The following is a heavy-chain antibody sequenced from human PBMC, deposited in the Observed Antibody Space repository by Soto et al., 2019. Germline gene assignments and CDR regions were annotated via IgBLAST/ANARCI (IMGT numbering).Heavy chain of an antibody. J-gene: IGHJ6*02. D-gene: IGHD3-10*01. CDR1: GGSLNDYY. CDR3: ARSNYRSGSYGYGLDV. V-gene: IGHV4-4*07. CDR2: IYTSGST. Sequence: SETLSLTCAVSGGSLNDYYWSWIRQPAGKGLEWIGRIYTSGSTNYNPSLKSRVTMSVDTSKSQFSLKLSSVTAADTAVYYCARSNYRSGSYGYGLDVWGQGTTVTVSS.